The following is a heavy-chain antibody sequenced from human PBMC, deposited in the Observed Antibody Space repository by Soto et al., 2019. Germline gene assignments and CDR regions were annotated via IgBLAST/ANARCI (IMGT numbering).Heavy chain of an antibody. V-gene: IGHV3-74*01. CDR2: INSDGSST. J-gene: IGHJ6*02. Sequence: PXGSLILSCAASGFTFSTYWMHLVRQAPGKGLVWVSHINSDGSSTTYADSVKGRFTISRDNAKNTLYLQMNSLRAEDTALYYCARRDYVIDYYYGMDVWGQGTTVTVSS. D-gene: IGHD4-17*01. CDR1: GFTFSTYW. CDR3: ARRDYVIDYYYGMDV.